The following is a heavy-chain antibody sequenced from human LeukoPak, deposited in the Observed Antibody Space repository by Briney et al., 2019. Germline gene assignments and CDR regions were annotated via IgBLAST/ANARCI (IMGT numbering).Heavy chain of an antibody. CDR1: GFTLSYFD. CDR3: ARVDCSSSTCYLRRSWFDP. V-gene: IGHV3-21*01. D-gene: IGHD2-2*01. Sequence: GGSLRLSCAASGFTLSYFDMNWVRQAPGKGLEWVSSISTSSRYIYYKDSVRGRFTISRDDAKNSLHLEMNSLRAEDTAVYYCARVDCSSSTCYLRRSWFDPWGQGTLVTVSS. J-gene: IGHJ5*02. CDR2: ISTSSRYI.